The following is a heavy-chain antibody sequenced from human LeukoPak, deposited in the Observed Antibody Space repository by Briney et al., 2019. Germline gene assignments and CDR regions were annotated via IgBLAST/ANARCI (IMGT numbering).Heavy chain of an antibody. CDR2: INTNTGNP. V-gene: IGHV7-4-1*02. CDR3: ARATLPATVTTLVDAFDI. J-gene: IGHJ3*02. Sequence: ASVKVSCKASGGTFISYAISWVRQAPGQGLEWMGWINTNTGNPTYAQGFTGRFVFSLDTSVSTAYLQISSLKAEDTAVYYCARATLPATVTTLVDAFDIWGQGTMVTVSS. D-gene: IGHD4-17*01. CDR1: GGTFISYA.